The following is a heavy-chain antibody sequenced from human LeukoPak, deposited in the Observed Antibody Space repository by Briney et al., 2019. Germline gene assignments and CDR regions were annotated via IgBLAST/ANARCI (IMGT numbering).Heavy chain of an antibody. Sequence: SETLSLTCTVSGGSISSYYWSWIRQHPGKGLEWIGYIYYSGSTYYNPSLKSRVTISVDTSKNQFSLKLSSVTAADTAVYYCARDALLTIFGVVNRAFDIWGQGTMVTVSS. D-gene: IGHD3-3*01. V-gene: IGHV4-59*06. CDR1: GGSISSYY. J-gene: IGHJ3*02. CDR2: IYYSGST. CDR3: ARDALLTIFGVVNRAFDI.